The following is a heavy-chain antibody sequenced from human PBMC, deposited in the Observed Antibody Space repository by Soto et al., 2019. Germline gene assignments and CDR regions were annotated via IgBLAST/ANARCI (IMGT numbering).Heavy chain of an antibody. V-gene: IGHV3-15*01. CDR2: IKSKTDGGTT. Sequence: GGSLRLSCAASGFTFSNAWMRWVRQAPGKGLEWVGRIKSKTDGGTTDYAAPVKGRFTISRDDSKNTLYLQMNSLKTEDTAVYYCTTEVDYYDSSGYYRYYFDYWGQGTLVTVSS. J-gene: IGHJ4*02. D-gene: IGHD3-22*01. CDR3: TTEVDYYDSSGYYRYYFDY. CDR1: GFTFSNAW.